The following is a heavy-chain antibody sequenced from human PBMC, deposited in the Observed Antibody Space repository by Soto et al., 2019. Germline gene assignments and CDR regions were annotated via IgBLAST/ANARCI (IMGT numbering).Heavy chain of an antibody. V-gene: IGHV3-23*01. CDR1: GFTFSNYA. D-gene: IGHD6-19*01. J-gene: IGHJ4*02. Sequence: EVQLLESGGGLVQPGGSLRLSCVASGFTFSNYAMSWVRQAPGKGLEWVSGISGSGGTTYYADSVKGRFTVSRDNSKDTLNLQMNSLRAEDTAVYYCAKTPRQWLVYVAYWGQGTLVTGSS. CDR3: AKTPRQWLVYVAY. CDR2: ISGSGGTT.